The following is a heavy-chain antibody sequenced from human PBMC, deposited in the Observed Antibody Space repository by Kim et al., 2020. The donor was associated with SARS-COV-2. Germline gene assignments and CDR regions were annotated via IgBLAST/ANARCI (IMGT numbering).Heavy chain of an antibody. J-gene: IGHJ4*02. D-gene: IGHD6-19*01. V-gene: IGHV4-34*01. CDR3: ASRVVAVAGLSRGRDY. Sequence: LKSRVTISVDTSKNQFSLKLSSVTAADTAVYYCASRVVAVAGLSRGRDYWGQGTLVTVSS.